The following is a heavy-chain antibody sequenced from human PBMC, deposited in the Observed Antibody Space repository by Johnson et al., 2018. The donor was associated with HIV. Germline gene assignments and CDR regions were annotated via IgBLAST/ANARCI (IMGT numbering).Heavy chain of an antibody. V-gene: IGHV3-30*18. CDR2: ISYDGSNK. CDR3: VKARGGYWGDDFDI. Sequence: QVQLVESGGGVVQPGRSLRLSCAASGFNFSSYGMHWVRQAPGKGLEWVAVISYDGSNKYYADSVKGRLIMSRDNSKNTLYVEMDSLRAEDTAVYYCVKARGGYWGDDFDIWGQGTMVTVSS. J-gene: IGHJ3*02. D-gene: IGHD2-8*02. CDR1: GFNFSSYG.